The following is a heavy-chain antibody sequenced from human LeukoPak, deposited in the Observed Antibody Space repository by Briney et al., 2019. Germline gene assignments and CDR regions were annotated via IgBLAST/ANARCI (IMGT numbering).Heavy chain of an antibody. CDR2: IIPIFGTA. CDR3: ARIWMVATGGGFNFHY. D-gene: IGHD3-16*01. J-gene: IGHJ4*02. V-gene: IGHV1-69*13. CDR1: GGTFSSYA. Sequence: ASVKVSCKASGGTFSSYAISWVRQAPGQGLEWMGGIIPIFGTANYAQKFQGRVTITADESTSTAYMELSSLRSEDTAVYYCARIWMVATGGGFNFHYWGQGTLVTVSS.